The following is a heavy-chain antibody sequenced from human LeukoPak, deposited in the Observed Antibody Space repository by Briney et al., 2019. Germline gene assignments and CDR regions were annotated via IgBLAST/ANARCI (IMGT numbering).Heavy chain of an antibody. V-gene: IGHV3-21*01. J-gene: IGHJ6*03. CDR1: GFTFSSYS. D-gene: IGHD2-2*01. CDR3: ARSHQSYYYYYMDV. Sequence: GGSLRLSCAASGFTFSSYSMNWVRQAPGKGLEWVSSISSSSYIYYADSVKGRFTISRDNAKNSLYLQMNSLRAEDTAVYYCARSHQSYYYYYMDVWGKGTTVTVSS. CDR2: ISSSSYI.